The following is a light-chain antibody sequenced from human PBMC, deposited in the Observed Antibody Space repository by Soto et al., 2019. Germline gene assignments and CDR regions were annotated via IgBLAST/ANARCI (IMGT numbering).Light chain of an antibody. V-gene: IGLV2-8*01. J-gene: IGLJ2*01. CDR1: SSDVGGYNY. Sequence: QSALTQPPSASGSPGQSVSISCTGTSSDVGGYNYVSWYQQHPGKAPKLMIYEVNKRPSGVSDRFSGSKSGNTASLTVSRLQAEDEADYYCSSYAGSSNLVFGGGTKVTVL. CDR3: SSYAGSSNLV. CDR2: EVN.